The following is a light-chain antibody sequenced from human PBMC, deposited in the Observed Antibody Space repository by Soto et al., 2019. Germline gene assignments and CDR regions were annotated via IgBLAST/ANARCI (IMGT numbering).Light chain of an antibody. J-gene: IGKJ1*01. Sequence: DIQMTQSPPTLSASVGDRVTITCRASQTITWLAWYQQRPGKTPKLLIYDGSRLESGVTSRFSGSESEPEVTLTINGLQSDDFATYYCQQYDAYPTIFGQGTKVDIK. CDR2: DGS. CDR1: QTITW. V-gene: IGKV1-5*01. CDR3: QQYDAYPTI.